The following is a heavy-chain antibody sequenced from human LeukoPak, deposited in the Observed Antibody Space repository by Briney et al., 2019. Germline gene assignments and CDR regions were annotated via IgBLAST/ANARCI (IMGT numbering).Heavy chain of an antibody. CDR1: GGSFSGYY. CDR2: INHSGSN. V-gene: IGHV4-34*01. J-gene: IGHJ6*03. Sequence: SETLSLTCAVYGGSFSGYYWSWIRQPPGKGLEWIGEINHSGSNKYNPSLKRLVPISVDRSHNQFSLKLRSVTAADTAVYYCARGVVSYYYYYMDVWGKGTTVTVSS. D-gene: IGHD2-15*01. CDR3: ARGVVSYYYYYMDV.